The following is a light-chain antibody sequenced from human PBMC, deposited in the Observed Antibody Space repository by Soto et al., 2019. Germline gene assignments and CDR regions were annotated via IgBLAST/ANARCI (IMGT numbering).Light chain of an antibody. CDR2: AAS. V-gene: IGKV1-39*01. J-gene: IGKJ1*01. Sequence: DIQMTQSPSSLSASVGDRVTITCRASQNIGVYLNWYQKKPGKAPKLLIHAASSLHSGVPSTFSGSGSGTDFALTISSLQPEDFATYYCHQTAANPWTFVQGTKVEIK. CDR1: QNIGVY. CDR3: HQTAANPWT.